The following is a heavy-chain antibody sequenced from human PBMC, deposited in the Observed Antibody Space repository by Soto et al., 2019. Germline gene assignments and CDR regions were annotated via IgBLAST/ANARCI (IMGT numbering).Heavy chain of an antibody. V-gene: IGHV4-34*01. CDR2: INHSGST. CDR1: GGSFSGYY. CDR3: ARGNGYILTGYLGRYNWFDP. J-gene: IGHJ5*02. D-gene: IGHD3-9*01. Sequence: SETLSLTCAVYGGSFSGYYWSWIRQPPGKGLEWIGEINHSGSTNYNPSLKSRVTISVDTSKNQFSLKLSSVTAADTAVYYCARGNGYILTGYLGRYNWFDPWGQGNLVTVSS.